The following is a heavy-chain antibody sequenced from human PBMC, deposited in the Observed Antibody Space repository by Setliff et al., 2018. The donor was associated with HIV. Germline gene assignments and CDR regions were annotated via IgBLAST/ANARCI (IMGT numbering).Heavy chain of an antibody. CDR2: IYPGDSDT. Sequence: GESLKISCKASEYSFSNYWIGWVRQMPGKGLEWMGIIYPGDSDTRYGPSFQGQVTISADKSISTAYLQWSSLKASDTAMYYCASLGPYYFNGFDPWGQGTLVTVS. CDR3: ASLGPYYFNGFDP. CDR1: EYSFSNYW. J-gene: IGHJ5*02. D-gene: IGHD3-10*01. V-gene: IGHV5-51*01.